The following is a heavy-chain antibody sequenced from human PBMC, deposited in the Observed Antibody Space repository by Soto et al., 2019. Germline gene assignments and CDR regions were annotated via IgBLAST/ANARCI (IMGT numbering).Heavy chain of an antibody. CDR2: INHSGST. CDR3: ARGRHWRDYIWGSYGVLLDWFDP. J-gene: IGHJ5*02. D-gene: IGHD3-16*01. CDR1: CGSFSGYY. Sequence: SETLSLTCAVYCGSFSGYYWSWIRQPPGKGLEWIGEINHSGSTNYNPSLKSRVTISVDTSKNQFSLKLSSVTAADTAVYYCARGRHWRDYIWGSYGVLLDWFDPWGQGTLVTVSS. V-gene: IGHV4-34*01.